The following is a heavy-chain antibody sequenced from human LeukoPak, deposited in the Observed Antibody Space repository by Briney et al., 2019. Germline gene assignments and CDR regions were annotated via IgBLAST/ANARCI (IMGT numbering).Heavy chain of an antibody. V-gene: IGHV3-21*01. D-gene: IGHD3-22*01. CDR3: ARDRDITTRIGGGNYFDY. Sequence: GGSLRLSCAASGFTFSSYSMNWVRQAPGKGLEWVSSISSSSSYIYYADSVKGRFTISRDNAKNSLYLQMNSLRAEDTAVYYCARDRDITTRIGGGNYFDYWGQGALVTVSS. CDR2: ISSSSSYI. J-gene: IGHJ4*02. CDR1: GFTFSSYS.